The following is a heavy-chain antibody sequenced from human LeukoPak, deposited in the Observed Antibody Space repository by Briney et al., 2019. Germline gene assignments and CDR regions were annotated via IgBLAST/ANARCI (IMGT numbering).Heavy chain of an antibody. CDR2: IYYSGST. CDR1: GGSISSGGYY. D-gene: IGHD2-15*01. CDR3: ARVLTYCSGGSCYSNWFDP. J-gene: IGHJ5*02. V-gene: IGHV4-31*03. Sequence: SETLSLTCTVSGGSISSGGYYWSWIRQHPGKGLEWIGYIYYSGSTYYYPSLKSRVTISVDTSKNQFSLKLSSVTAADTAVYYCARVLTYCSGGSCYSNWFDPWGQGTLVTVSS.